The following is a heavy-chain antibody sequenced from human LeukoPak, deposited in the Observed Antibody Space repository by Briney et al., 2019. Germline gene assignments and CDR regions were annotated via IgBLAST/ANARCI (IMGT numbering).Heavy chain of an antibody. V-gene: IGHV3-30*02. J-gene: IGHJ6*02. D-gene: IGHD7-27*01. CDR2: IRYDGSNK. Sequence: GGSLRLSCAASGFTFSSYGMHWVRQAPDKGLEWVAFIRYDGSNKYYADSVKGRFTISRDNSKNTLYLQMNSLRAEDTAVYYCAKDLAYWGSNYYYYGMDVWGQGTTVTVSS. CDR1: GFTFSSYG. CDR3: AKDLAYWGSNYYYYGMDV.